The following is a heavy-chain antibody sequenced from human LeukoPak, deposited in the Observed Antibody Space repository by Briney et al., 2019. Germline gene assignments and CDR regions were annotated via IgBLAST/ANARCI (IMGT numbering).Heavy chain of an antibody. V-gene: IGHV4-34*01. J-gene: IGHJ4*02. D-gene: IGHD3-3*01. CDR1: GGSFSGYY. Sequence: SETLSLTCAVYGGSFSGYYWSWIRQPPGKGLEWIGEINHSGSTNYNPSLKSRVTISVDTSKNQFSLKLSSVTAADTAVYYCARRYYDFWSGYRYYFDHWGQGTLVTVSS. CDR3: ARRYYDFWSGYRYYFDH. CDR2: INHSGST.